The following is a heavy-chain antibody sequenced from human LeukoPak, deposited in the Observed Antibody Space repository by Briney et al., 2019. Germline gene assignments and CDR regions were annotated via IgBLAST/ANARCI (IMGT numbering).Heavy chain of an antibody. CDR2: LSYTGKT. D-gene: IGHD2/OR15-2a*01. J-gene: IGHJ4*02. CDR3: SEGYFEPFAH. V-gene: IGHV4-59*02. CDR1: GASVSVSH. Sequence: PSETLSLTCVVSGASVSVSHWNWIRQLPGKRLEWIGCLSYTGKTDYNPSLTSRVTISLDTSKNQVSLKLRSVTAADTAVYYCSEGYFEPFAHWGQGILATVSS.